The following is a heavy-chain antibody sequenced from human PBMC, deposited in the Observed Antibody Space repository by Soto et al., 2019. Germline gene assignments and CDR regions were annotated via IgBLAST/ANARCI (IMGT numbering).Heavy chain of an antibody. V-gene: IGHV2-70*11. CDR2: IDWDDDK. D-gene: IGHD5-18*01. Sequence: SGPTLVNPTQTLTLTCTFSGFSLSTSGMCVSWIRQPPGKALEWLARIDWDDDKYYSTSLKTRLTISKDTSKNQVVLTMTNMDPANTANKYCARTLRGYTRFDPWGQGTLVTVSS. J-gene: IGHJ5*02. CDR3: ARTLRGYTRFDP. CDR1: GFSLSTSGMC.